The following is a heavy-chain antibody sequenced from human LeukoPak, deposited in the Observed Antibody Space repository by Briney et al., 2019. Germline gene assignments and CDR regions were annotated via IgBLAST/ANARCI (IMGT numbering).Heavy chain of an antibody. V-gene: IGHV3-23*01. D-gene: IGHD6-19*01. J-gene: IGHJ4*02. CDR3: AKDSSSGWWADFDY. CDR2: ISGSGGST. CDR1: GVTFTSDA. Sequence: AGSLTLSCAASGVTFTSDANRWVREAQRPGLEWVSAISGSGGSTYYADSVKGRFTISRDNSKNTLYLQMNSLRAEDTAVYYCAKDSSSGWWADFDYWGLGTLVTVSS.